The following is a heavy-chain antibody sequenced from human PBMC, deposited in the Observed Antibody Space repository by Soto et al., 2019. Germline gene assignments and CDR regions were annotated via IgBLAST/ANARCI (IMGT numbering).Heavy chain of an antibody. CDR2: IYPGDSDT. J-gene: IGHJ6*02. D-gene: IGHD1-26*01. V-gene: IGHV5-51*01. CDR1: GYSFTSYW. Sequence: GESLKISCKGSGYSFTSYWIGWVRQMPGKGLEWMGIIYPGDSDTRYSPSFQGQVTISADKSISTAYLQWSSLKASDTAMYYCARRAGSYYDELRHYYYGMDVWGQGTTVTVSS. CDR3: ARRAGSYYDELRHYYYGMDV.